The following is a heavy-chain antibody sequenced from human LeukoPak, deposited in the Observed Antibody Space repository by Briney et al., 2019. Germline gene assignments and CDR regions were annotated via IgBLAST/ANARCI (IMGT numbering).Heavy chain of an antibody. J-gene: IGHJ4*02. Sequence: GGSLRLSCAASGFTFSSYGMTWVRQAPGKGLEWVAVISYDGSNKYYADSVKGRFTISRDNSKNTLYLQMNSLRAEDTAVYYCAKGGRGYSGYTYFDYWGQGTLVTVSS. CDR1: GFTFSSYG. D-gene: IGHD5-12*01. CDR3: AKGGRGYSGYTYFDY. CDR2: ISYDGSNK. V-gene: IGHV3-30*18.